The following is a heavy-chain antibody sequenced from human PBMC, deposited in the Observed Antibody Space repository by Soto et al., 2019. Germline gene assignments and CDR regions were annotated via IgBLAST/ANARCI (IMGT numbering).Heavy chain of an antibody. CDR2: SHQSGNT. CDR1: GVSISSHDW. CDR3: ATRDTGRVY. J-gene: IGHJ4*02. Sequence: QVQLQESGPGLVKPSGTLSLTCAVSGVSISSHDWWTWVRQPPGKGLEWIGESHQSGNTNYNSSLECRCTIALGKSKNQFSLQLSSVTVADTAVYYCATRDTGRVYWGQGTRVTVSS. V-gene: IGHV4-4*02. D-gene: IGHD5-18*01.